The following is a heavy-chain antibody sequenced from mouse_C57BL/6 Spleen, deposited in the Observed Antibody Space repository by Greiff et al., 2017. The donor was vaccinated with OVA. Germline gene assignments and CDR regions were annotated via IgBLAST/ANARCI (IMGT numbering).Heavy chain of an antibody. CDR1: GYAFSSSW. D-gene: IGHD2-2*01. CDR3: VIYYAYAY. CDR2: IYPGDGDT. Sequence: VQVVESGPELVKPGASVKISCKASGYAFSSSWMNWVKQRPGKGLEWIGRIYPGDGDTNYNGKFKGKATLTGDKSSSTAYMQRSSLTAEAASVYFCVIYYAYAYWGQGTLVTVSA. V-gene: IGHV1-82*01. J-gene: IGHJ3*01.